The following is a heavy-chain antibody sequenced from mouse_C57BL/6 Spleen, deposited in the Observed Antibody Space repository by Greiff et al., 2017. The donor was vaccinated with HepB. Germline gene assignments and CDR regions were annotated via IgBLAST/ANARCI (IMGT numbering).Heavy chain of an antibody. CDR1: GYTFTGYW. CDR3: ERCVDYGNYASFAY. Sequence: VQLQQSGAELLKPGASVKLSCKATGYTFTGYWIEWVKQRPGHGLEWIGAILPGSGSTNYNEKFKGKATFTADTSSNTAYMQLSSLTTEDSAIYYCERCVDYGNYASFAYWGQGTLVTVSA. J-gene: IGHJ3*01. D-gene: IGHD2-1*01. CDR2: ILPGSGST. V-gene: IGHV1-9*01.